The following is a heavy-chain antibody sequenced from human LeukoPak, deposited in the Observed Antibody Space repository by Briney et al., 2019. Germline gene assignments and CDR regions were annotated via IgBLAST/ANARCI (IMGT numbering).Heavy chain of an antibody. CDR3: ARGISGSYYYYYMDV. CDR2: INPNSGDT. V-gene: IGHV1-2*02. CDR1: GYTFTGYY. D-gene: IGHD3-10*01. J-gene: IGHJ6*03. Sequence: ASVKVSCKASGYTFTGYYMHWVRQAPGQGLEWVGCINPNSGDTNYAQRFQGRVTMTRDTSISTAYMELSSLRSDDTAVFYCARGISGSYYYYYMDVWGKGTTVTVSS.